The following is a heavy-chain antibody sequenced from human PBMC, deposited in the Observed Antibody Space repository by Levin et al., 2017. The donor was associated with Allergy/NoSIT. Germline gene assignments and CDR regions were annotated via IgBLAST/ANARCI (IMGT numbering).Heavy chain of an antibody. D-gene: IGHD3-10*01. V-gene: IGHV3-48*03. CDR3: AGMVQGAIGY. CDR1: GLAFSSYE. CDR2: ISGSGRTI. Sequence: PGGSLRLSCVVSGLAFSSYEMNWIRQPPGKGLEWVSYISGSGRTIHYADSVKGRFTISRDNSNNSLDLQMSGLRGDDTAIYYCAGMVQGAIGYWGQGTPVSVSS. J-gene: IGHJ4*02.